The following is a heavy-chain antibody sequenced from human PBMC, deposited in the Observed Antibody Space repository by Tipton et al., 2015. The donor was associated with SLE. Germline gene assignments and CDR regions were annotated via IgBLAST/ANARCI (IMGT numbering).Heavy chain of an antibody. CDR1: GGSFSGYY. CDR2: INHSGST. V-gene: IGHV4-34*01. D-gene: IGHD6-13*01. Sequence: TLSLTCAVYGGSFSGYYYSWIRQPPGKGLESIGEINHSGSTNYNPSLKSRVTISVDTSKNQFSLKLRSVTAADTAVYYCARGYSSSWLYYYGMDVWGQGTTVTVSS. CDR3: ARGYSSSWLYYYGMDV. J-gene: IGHJ6*02.